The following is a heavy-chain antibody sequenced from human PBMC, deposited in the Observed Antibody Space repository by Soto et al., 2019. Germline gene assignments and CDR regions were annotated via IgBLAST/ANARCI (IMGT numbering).Heavy chain of an antibody. CDR3: ARMITFGGVIGTQDY. J-gene: IGHJ4*02. CDR1: GGSISSGGYY. V-gene: IGHV4-31*03. Sequence: QVQLQESGPGLVKPSQTLSLTCTVSGGSISSGGYYWSWIRQHPGKGLEWIGYIYYSGSTYYNPSLMSRVTISVDTSKNQFSLKLSSVTAADTAVYYCARMITFGGVIGTQDYWGQGTLVTVSS. D-gene: IGHD3-16*02. CDR2: IYYSGST.